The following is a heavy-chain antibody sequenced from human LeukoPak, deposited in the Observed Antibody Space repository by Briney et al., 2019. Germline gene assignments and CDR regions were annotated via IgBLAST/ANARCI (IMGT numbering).Heavy chain of an antibody. J-gene: IGHJ5*02. V-gene: IGHV3-48*03. CDR2: ISSSGSTI. D-gene: IGHD3-22*01. CDR1: GFTFSSYA. Sequence: PGGSLRLSCAASGFTFSSYAMTWVRQAPGKGLEWVSYISSSGSTIYYADSVKGRFTISRDNAKNSLSLQMNSLRAEDTAVYYCARLPYYYDTSALSWGQGTLVTVSS. CDR3: ARLPYYYDTSALS.